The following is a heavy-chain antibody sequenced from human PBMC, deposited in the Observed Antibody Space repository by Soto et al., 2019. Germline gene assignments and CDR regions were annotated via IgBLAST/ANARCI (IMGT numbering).Heavy chain of an antibody. J-gene: IGHJ4*02. CDR3: ARVMLLGITGPTFDY. D-gene: IGHD1-20*01. V-gene: IGHV4-34*01. CDR2: INHSGST. Sequence: PSETLSLTCAVYGGSFSGYYWSWIRQPPGKGLEWIGEINHSGSTNYNPSLKSRVTISVDTSKNQFSLKLSSVTAADTAVYYCARVMLLGITGPTFDYWGQGTLVTVSS. CDR1: GGSFSGYY.